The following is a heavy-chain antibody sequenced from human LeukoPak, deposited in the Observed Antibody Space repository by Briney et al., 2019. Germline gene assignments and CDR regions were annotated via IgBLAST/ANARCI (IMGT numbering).Heavy chain of an antibody. CDR3: AREQLWSGPNRFDS. CDR1: GDSVSSKSGG. V-gene: IGHV6-1*01. D-gene: IGHD3-10*02. Sequence: SQTLSLTCGISGDSVSSKSGGWNWIRQSPSRGLEWLGRSYYTSKWYNEYAVSMKSRITINSDTSKNQLSLHLDSVTPEDTAVYYCAREQLWSGPNRFDSWGQGTLVTVSS. J-gene: IGHJ5*01. CDR2: SYYTSKWYN.